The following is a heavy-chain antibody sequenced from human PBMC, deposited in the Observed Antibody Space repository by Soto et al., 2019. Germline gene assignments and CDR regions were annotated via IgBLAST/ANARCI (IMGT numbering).Heavy chain of an antibody. CDR1: EYRFTEYD. V-gene: IGHV1-8*01. CDR3: ARDTEDLAPTVVDP. J-gene: IGHJ5*02. D-gene: IGHD4-17*01. Sequence: ASVKVSCKASEYRFTEYDTVWVRQATGQGLEWVGWMNPISGNTGYAQKFQGRVTMTRDTSISTAYMELRSLRSEDTAVYYCARDTEDLAPTVVDPWGQGTLVTVSS. CDR2: MNPISGNT.